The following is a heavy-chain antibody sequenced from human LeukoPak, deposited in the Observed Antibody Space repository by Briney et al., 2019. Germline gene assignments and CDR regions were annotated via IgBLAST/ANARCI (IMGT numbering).Heavy chain of an antibody. CDR2: INPNSVGT. V-gene: IGHV1-2*02. CDR3: ARDEGARFDP. Sequence: ASVKFSCKSSGYTFTGYYMHWLRQAPGQGLEWMGWINPNSVGTNYAQKFQGRVTMTRATSISTAYMELSRLRSDDTAVYYCARDEGARFDPWGQGTLVTVSS. J-gene: IGHJ5*02. CDR1: GYTFTGYY. D-gene: IGHD1-26*01.